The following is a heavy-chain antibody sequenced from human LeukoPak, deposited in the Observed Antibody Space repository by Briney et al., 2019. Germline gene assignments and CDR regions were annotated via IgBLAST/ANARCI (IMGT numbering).Heavy chain of an antibody. V-gene: IGHV3-21*01. J-gene: IGHJ4*02. Sequence: GGSLRLSCAPSGFTVGNYSMNWVRQAPGKGLEWVSSISSSSSYIYYADSVKGRFTISRDNAKNSLYLQMNSLRAEDTAVYYCARDPEAMITLIDYWGQGTLVTVSS. D-gene: IGHD5-18*01. CDR3: ARDPEAMITLIDY. CDR1: GFTVGNYS. CDR2: ISSSSSYI.